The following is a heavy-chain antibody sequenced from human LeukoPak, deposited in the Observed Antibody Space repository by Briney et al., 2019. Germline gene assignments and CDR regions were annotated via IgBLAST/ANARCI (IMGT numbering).Heavy chain of an antibody. Sequence: GGSLRLSCAASGFTFSSYSMNWVRQAPGKGLEWVSSISSSSSYIYYADSVKGRFTISRDNSWNTLYLQMNSLRVEDTAMYYCARELRDAFDIWGQGTRVTVSS. V-gene: IGHV3-21*04. CDR2: ISSSSSYI. CDR3: ARELRDAFDI. CDR1: GFTFSSYS. J-gene: IGHJ3*02.